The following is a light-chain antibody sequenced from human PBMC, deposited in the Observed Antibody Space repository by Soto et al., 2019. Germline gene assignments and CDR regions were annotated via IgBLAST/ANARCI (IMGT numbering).Light chain of an antibody. J-gene: IGKJ3*01. V-gene: IGKV1-27*01. Sequence: DIQMTQSPSSLSASVGDRVTITCRASPGISNYLAWYQKKPGKVPKLLIYAASTFQSGGPSRFSGSGSGTDFTLTISSLQPEDVATYYCQNYKSAPFTFGPGTKVDIK. CDR3: QNYKSAPFT. CDR1: PGISNY. CDR2: AAS.